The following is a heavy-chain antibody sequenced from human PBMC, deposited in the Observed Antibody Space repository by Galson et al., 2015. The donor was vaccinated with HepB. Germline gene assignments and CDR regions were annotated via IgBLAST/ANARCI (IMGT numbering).Heavy chain of an antibody. CDR2: IIPIFGTA. CDR3: ARYWHITEGEKNYYYYYGMDV. V-gene: IGHV1-69*13. CDR1: GGTFSSYA. J-gene: IGHJ6*02. Sequence: SVKVSCKASGGTFSSYAISWVRRAPGQGLEWMGGIIPIFGTANYAQKFQGRVTITADESRSTAYMELSSLRSEDTAVYYCARYWHITEGEKNYYYYYGMDVWGQGTTVTVSS. D-gene: IGHD2-21*01.